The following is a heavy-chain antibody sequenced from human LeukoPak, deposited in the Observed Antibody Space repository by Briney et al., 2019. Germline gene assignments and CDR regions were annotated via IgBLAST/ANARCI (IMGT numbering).Heavy chain of an antibody. CDR1: GFTFSSYG. CDR3: ASPIVATAEDAFDI. J-gene: IGHJ3*02. V-gene: IGHV3-30*03. D-gene: IGHD5-12*01. CDR2: ISFDGSYK. Sequence: GGSLRLSCAASGFTFSSYGMHWVRQAPGKGLEWVAVISFDGSYKYYADSLKSRFTISRDNSKNTLYLQMNSLRAEDTAVYYCASPIVATAEDAFDIWGQGTMVTVSS.